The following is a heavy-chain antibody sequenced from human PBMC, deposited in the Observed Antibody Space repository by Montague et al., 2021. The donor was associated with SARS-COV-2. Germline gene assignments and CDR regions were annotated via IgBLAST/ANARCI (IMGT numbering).Heavy chain of an antibody. CDR1: GGSIRSYY. D-gene: IGHD6-19*01. CDR3: ARGSGWMGNALDI. Sequence: ETLSLTCTVSGGSIRSYYWSWIRQPPGKGLEWIGYIYYSGSTNYNPSLKSRVTISVDTSKNQFSLKLSSVTAADTAVYYCARGSGWMGNALDIWGQGTMVTVSS. V-gene: IGHV4-59*01. J-gene: IGHJ3*02. CDR2: IYYSGST.